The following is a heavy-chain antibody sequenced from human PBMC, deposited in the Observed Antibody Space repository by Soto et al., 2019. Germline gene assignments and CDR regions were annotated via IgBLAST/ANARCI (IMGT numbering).Heavy chain of an antibody. J-gene: IGHJ6*04. D-gene: IGHD6-6*01. Sequence: EVKLVEAGGGLVQPGRSLRLSCATSGFIFDDYAMHWVRQAPGKGLEGVSGISWNSGVINYADPVKGRFTTSRDNAKRSLNLLLISLSAADTATCVFTIDASVADVGRIAGWGKGTAVIVSP. CDR2: ISWNSGVI. V-gene: IGHV3-9*01. CDR1: GFIFDDYA. CDR3: TIDASVADVGRIAG.